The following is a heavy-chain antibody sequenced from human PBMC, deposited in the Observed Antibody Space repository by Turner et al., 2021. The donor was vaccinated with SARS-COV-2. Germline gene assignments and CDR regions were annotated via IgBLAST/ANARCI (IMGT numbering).Heavy chain of an antibody. CDR3: AKGEGYGSGAFDI. V-gene: IGHV3-23*01. Sequence: EVQLLESGGGLVQPGGSLRLSCAASGFTFSSYAMSWIRQAPGKGLEWVSAISGSGVSTYYADSAKGRFTISRDNSKNTLYLQMNSLRAEDTAVYYCAKGEGYGSGAFDIWGQGTMVTVSS. CDR2: ISGSGVST. J-gene: IGHJ3*02. CDR1: GFTFSSYA. D-gene: IGHD3-10*01.